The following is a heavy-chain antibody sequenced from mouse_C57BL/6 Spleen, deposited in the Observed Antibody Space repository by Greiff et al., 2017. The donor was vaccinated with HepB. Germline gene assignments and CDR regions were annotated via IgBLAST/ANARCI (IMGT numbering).Heavy chain of an antibody. V-gene: IGHV1-53*01. CDR1: GYTFTSYW. CDR2: INPSNGGT. Sequence: VKLQEPGTELVKPGASVKLSCKASGYTFTSYWMHWVKQRPGQGLEWIGNINPSNGGTNYNEKFKSKATLTVYKSSSTAYMQLSSLTSEDSAVYYCARFITTVNYFDYWGQGTTLTVSS. CDR3: ARFITTVNYFDY. D-gene: IGHD1-1*01. J-gene: IGHJ2*01.